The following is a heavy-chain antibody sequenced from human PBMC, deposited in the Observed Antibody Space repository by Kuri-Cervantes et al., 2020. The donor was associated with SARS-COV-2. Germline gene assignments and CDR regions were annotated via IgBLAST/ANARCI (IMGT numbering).Heavy chain of an antibody. Sequence: GGSLRLSCAASGFTFSSYAMHWDRQAPGKGLEWVAVISYDGSNKYYADSVKGRFTISRDNSKNTLYLQMNSLRAEDPAVYYCARDQGLYSSSSQPEGYYYGMDVWGQGTTVTVSS. CDR2: ISYDGSNK. CDR1: GFTFSSYA. V-gene: IGHV3-30-3*01. CDR3: ARDQGLYSSSSQPEGYYYGMDV. J-gene: IGHJ6*02. D-gene: IGHD6-6*01.